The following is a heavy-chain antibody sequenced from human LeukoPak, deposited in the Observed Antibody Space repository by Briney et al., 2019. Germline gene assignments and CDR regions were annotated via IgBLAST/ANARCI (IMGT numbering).Heavy chain of an antibody. CDR2: ISYDGSNK. V-gene: IGHV3-30*04. J-gene: IGHJ6*02. Sequence: GGSLRLSCAASGFTFSSYAMHWVRQAPGKGLEWVAVISYDGSNKYYADSVKGRFTISRDNSKNTLYLQMNSLRAEDTAVYYCARDSSSWYGYYYYYGMDVWGQGTTVTVSS. CDR1: GFTFSSYA. D-gene: IGHD6-13*01. CDR3: ARDSSSWYGYYYYYGMDV.